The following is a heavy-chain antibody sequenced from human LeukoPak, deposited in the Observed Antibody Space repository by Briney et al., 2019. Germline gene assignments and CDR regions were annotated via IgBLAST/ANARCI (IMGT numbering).Heavy chain of an antibody. Sequence: PSETLSLTCTVSGXTISRYYWSWIRQPPGKGLEWIAYIDYSGSTNYNPSLKSRLTISLDASKNQFSLKPSSVTAADTAVYYCARDRRRDLLHAFDIWGQGTMVTVSS. CDR2: IDYSGST. CDR3: ARDRRRDLLHAFDI. D-gene: IGHD1-26*01. CDR1: GXTISRYY. J-gene: IGHJ3*02. V-gene: IGHV4-59*01.